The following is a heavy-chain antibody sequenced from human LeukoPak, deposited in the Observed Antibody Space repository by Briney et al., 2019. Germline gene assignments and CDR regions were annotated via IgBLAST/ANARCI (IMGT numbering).Heavy chain of an antibody. CDR2: IFYSGGT. CDR1: GGSFSVYY. CDR3: AKSNGYGLVDI. Sequence: PSETLSLTCAVYGGSFSVYYWSWIRQPPGKGLEWIGNIFYSGGTYYSPSLKSRVTISLDTSRNQFSLKLNSVTAADTAVYYCAKSNGYGLVDIWGQGTMVTVSS. J-gene: IGHJ3*02. D-gene: IGHD3-10*01. V-gene: IGHV4-34*12.